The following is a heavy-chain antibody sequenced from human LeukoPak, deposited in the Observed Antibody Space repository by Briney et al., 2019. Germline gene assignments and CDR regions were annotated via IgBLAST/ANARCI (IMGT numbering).Heavy chain of an antibody. CDR2: ISGSGGST. CDR1: GFTFSSYA. Sequence: GGSPRLSCAASGFTFSSYAMNWVRQAPGKGLEWVSTISGSGGSTYYADSVKGRFTISRDNSKNTLYLQMNSLRAEDTAVYYCAKDWVFVLWFGTSLGNDAFDIWSQGTMVTVSS. D-gene: IGHD3-10*01. CDR3: AKDWVFVLWFGTSLGNDAFDI. V-gene: IGHV3-23*01. J-gene: IGHJ3*02.